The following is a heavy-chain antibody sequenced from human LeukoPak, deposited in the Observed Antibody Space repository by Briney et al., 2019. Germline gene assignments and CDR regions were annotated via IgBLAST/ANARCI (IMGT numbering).Heavy chain of an antibody. V-gene: IGHV3-48*03. CDR2: ISSTGTNI. CDR3: AREIGMDV. J-gene: IGHJ6*02. CDR1: GFTFSSYE. Sequence: GGSLRLSCAASGFTFSSYEMNWVRQAPGKGLEWVSYISSTGTNIYYADSVKGRFTISRDNAKNSLYLQMNSLRAEDTAVYYCAREIGMDVWGQGTTVTVSS.